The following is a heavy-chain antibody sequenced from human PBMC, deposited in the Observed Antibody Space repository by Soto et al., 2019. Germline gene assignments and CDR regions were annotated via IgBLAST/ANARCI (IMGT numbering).Heavy chain of an antibody. Sequence: PGESLKISCKGSGYIFASYWIGWVRQMPGKGLEWMATIYPGDSDTRYSPSFLGQVTISADKSINTAYLQWSSLKASDTAMYYCARRSYCGGDCYFDDSWGQGTLVTVSS. D-gene: IGHD2-21*02. V-gene: IGHV5-51*01. J-gene: IGHJ5*01. CDR3: ARRSYCGGDCYFDDS. CDR1: GYIFASYW. CDR2: IYPGDSDT.